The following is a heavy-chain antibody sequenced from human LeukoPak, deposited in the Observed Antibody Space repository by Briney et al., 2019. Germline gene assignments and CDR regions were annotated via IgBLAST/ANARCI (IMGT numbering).Heavy chain of an antibody. CDR3: ARRGGSGRAFDY. V-gene: IGHV4-39*01. CDR1: GASISGGTYY. D-gene: IGHD1-26*01. Sequence: SETLSLTCSVSGASISGGTYYWGWVRQPPGRGLEWIGSIYYTGSTYDNPSLKSRVTISVDTSKNQFSLKLSSVTAADTAVYYCARRGGSGRAFDYWGQGTLVTVSS. J-gene: IGHJ4*02. CDR2: IYYTGST.